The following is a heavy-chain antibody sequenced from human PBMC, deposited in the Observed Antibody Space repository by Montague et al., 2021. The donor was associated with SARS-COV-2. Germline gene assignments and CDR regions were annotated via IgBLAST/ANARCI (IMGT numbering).Heavy chain of an antibody. V-gene: IGHV3-11*01. CDR2: ISSGGTTI. J-gene: IGHJ3*01. CDR1: GFTFSDYY. Sequence: SLRLSCAASGFTFSDYYMSWFRQAPGKGLEWLSYISSGGTTIFYADSVKGRLTISRDNAENSLYLQVNSLRGEDTAVYYCARVSSNWSDAFDVWGQGTMVNVSS. CDR3: ARVSSNWSDAFDV. D-gene: IGHD6-13*01.